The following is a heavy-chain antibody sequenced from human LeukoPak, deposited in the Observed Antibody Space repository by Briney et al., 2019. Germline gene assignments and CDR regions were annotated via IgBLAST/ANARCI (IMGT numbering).Heavy chain of an antibody. V-gene: IGHV4-31*03. CDR3: ARYRDSGGRLAFDI. CDR2: IYYGGTT. D-gene: IGHD2-15*01. CDR1: GGSLTIDGSY. Sequence: TLSLTSTVSGGSLTIDGSYWAWARQHRGDCREWHGYIYYGGTTYYNPSLEGRVPLSVDTSKNQFILRLTSVAAADRAGNSCARYRDSGGRLAFDIWGQGTMATVSS. J-gene: IGHJ3*02.